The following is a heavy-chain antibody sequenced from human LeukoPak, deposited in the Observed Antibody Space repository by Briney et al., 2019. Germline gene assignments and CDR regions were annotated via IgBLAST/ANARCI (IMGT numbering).Heavy chain of an antibody. Sequence: GESLKISCKGSGYSFTSYWVGWGRQMPGKGLEWMGIIYPGDSDTRYSPSFQGQVTIAADKSISTAYLQWSSLKASDTAMYYCARRNNQKFDYWGQGTLVTVSS. D-gene: IGHD1/OR15-1a*01. V-gene: IGHV5-51*01. CDR2: IYPGDSDT. J-gene: IGHJ4*02. CDR1: GYSFTSYW. CDR3: ARRNNQKFDY.